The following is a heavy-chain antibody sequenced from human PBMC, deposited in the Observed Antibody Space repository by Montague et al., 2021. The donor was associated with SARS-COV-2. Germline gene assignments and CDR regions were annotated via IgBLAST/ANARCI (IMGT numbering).Heavy chain of an antibody. J-gene: IGHJ4*02. V-gene: IGHV4-39*07. CDR2: ISYSGST. CDR3: ARDHYHSSWCKY. Sequence: SETLSLTCTVSDDSSSSSIYYWGWIRQPPGKGLEWIGTISYSGSTYHNPSLHSRVAISVDTSKKRFSLRLTSVTAADTAVYFCARDHYHSSWCKYWGPGTLVTVSS. CDR1: DDSSSSSIYY. D-gene: IGHD6-13*01.